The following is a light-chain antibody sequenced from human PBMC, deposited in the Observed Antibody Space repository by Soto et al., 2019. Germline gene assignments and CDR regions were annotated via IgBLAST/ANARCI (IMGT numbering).Light chain of an antibody. V-gene: IGLV2-14*01. CDR2: EVS. Sequence: QSALTQPASVSGSPGQSITISCTGTDSDVGSYNYVSWYQHHPGKAPKLMIYEVSNRPSGVSNRFSGSKSGNTASLTISGLQAEDEADYYCSSYTSSNTWVFGGGTKVTVL. CDR1: DSDVGSYNY. CDR3: SSYTSSNTWV. J-gene: IGLJ3*02.